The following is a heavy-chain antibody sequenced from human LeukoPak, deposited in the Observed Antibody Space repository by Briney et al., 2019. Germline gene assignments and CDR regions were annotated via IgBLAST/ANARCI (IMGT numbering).Heavy chain of an antibody. Sequence: KSSETLSLTCAVYGGSFSGYYWSWIRQPPGKGLEWIGEINHNGSTNYNPSLKSRVTISVDTSKNQFSLKLSSVTAADTAVYYCAREVRYYGSGSYYNWFDPWGQGTLVTVSS. CDR1: GGSFSGYY. CDR3: AREVRYYGSGSYYNWFDP. CDR2: INHNGST. D-gene: IGHD3-10*01. J-gene: IGHJ5*02. V-gene: IGHV4-34*01.